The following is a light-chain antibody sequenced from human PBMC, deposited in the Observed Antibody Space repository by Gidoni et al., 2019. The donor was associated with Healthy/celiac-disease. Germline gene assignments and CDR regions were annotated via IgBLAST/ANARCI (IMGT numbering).Light chain of an antibody. CDR1: SSHIGAGYD. J-gene: IGLJ2*01. CDR2: GNS. CDR3: QSYDSSLSGHVV. V-gene: IGLV1-40*01. Sequence: QSVLTQPPSVSGAPGQRVTISCTGSSSHIGAGYDVHWYQQLPGTAPKLLIYGNSNRPSGVPDRFSGSKSGTSASLAITGLQAEDEADYYYQSYDSSLSGHVVFGGVTKLTVL.